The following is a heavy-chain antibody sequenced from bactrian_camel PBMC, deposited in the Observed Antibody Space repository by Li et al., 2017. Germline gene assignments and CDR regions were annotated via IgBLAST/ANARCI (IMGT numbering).Heavy chain of an antibody. CDR3: AEGRGSRGEHCYSLNY. V-gene: IGHV3S2*01. CDR2: IYNVGSNT. CDR1: GFTSTTYV. J-gene: IGHJ4*01. D-gene: IGHD6*01. Sequence: DVQLVESGGDLVQPGGSLRLSCAASGFTSTTYVIYWVRQAPGKGLEWVSSIYNVGSNTYYEDSVKGRFTISQDSARNTVYLQMNNLQPEDTATYYCAEGRGSRGEHCYSLNYWGQGTQVTVS.